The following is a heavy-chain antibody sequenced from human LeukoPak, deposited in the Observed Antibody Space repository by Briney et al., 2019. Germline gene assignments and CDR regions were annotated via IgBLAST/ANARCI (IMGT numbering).Heavy chain of an antibody. D-gene: IGHD3-10*01. V-gene: IGHV1-2*02. CDR2: INPNSGGT. J-gene: IGHJ4*02. CDR1: GYTFTGYY. CDR3: ARDNLLWFGEYMGNFDF. Sequence: ASVKVSCKASGYTFTGYYMHWVRQAPGQGLEWMGWINPNSGGTNYSQKFQGRVTITRDTSASTAYMELSSLRSEDTAVFYCARDNLLWFGEYMGNFDFWGQGTLVTVSS.